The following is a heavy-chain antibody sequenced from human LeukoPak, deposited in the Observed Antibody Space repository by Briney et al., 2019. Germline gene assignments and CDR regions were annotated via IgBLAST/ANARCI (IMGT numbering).Heavy chain of an antibody. V-gene: IGHV4-59*02. CDR1: GASVRSDH. CDR3: ARMMSPTGTVSFDY. Sequence: SETLSLTCTVSGASVRSDHWNWIRQSPGKGLEWSAYMHGSGSPNYNPSLASRLTLSVDATENLLSLKLTSVTAADTAVYYCARMMSPTGTVSFDYWGRGTLVTVSS. CDR2: MHGSGSP. J-gene: IGHJ4*02. D-gene: IGHD1-1*01.